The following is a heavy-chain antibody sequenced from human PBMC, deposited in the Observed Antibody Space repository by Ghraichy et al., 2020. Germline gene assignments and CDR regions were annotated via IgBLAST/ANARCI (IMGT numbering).Heavy chain of an antibody. D-gene: IGHD2-2*01. CDR2: MKLNSGNT. CDR1: GYTFTSYD. CDR3: ARTSTGWFDP. J-gene: IGHJ5*02. V-gene: IGHV1-8*01. Sequence: ASVKVSCKASGYTFTSYDINWVRQATGQGLVWMGWMKLNSGNTGDAQKFQGRVTMTRNTSISTAYMELSSLRSEDTAVYYCARTSTGWFDPWGQGTLVTVSS.